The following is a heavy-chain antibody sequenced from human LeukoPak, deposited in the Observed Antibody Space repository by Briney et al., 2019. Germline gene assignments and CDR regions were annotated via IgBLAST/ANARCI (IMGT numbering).Heavy chain of an antibody. V-gene: IGHV4-38-2*02. CDR2: MYHSGTT. CDR1: GYSISSGYY. D-gene: IGHD2-21*01. Sequence: SETLSLTCSVSGYSISSGYYWGWIRQPPGKGLEWIGSMYHSGTTYYNPSLKSRVTISIDTSKNQFSLRLSSVTAADTAVYYCARSLHISAPFDVWGQGALVTVSS. J-gene: IGHJ4*02. CDR3: ARSLHISAPFDV.